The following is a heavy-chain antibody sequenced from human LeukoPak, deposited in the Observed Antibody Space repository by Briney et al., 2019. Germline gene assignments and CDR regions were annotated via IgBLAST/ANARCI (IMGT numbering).Heavy chain of an antibody. CDR1: GGTFSGYA. CDR3: ASRGRWLQLAAFDI. CDR2: IIPIFGTA. V-gene: IGHV1-69*13. D-gene: IGHD5-24*01. J-gene: IGHJ3*02. Sequence: VXVSXKASGGTFSGYAISWVRQAPGQGLEWMGGIIPIFGTANYAQKFQGRVTITADESTSTAYMELSSLRSEDTAVYYCASRGRWLQLAAFDIWGQGTMVTVSS.